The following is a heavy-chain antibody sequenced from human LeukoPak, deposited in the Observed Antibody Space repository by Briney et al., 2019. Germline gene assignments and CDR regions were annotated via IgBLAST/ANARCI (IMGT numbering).Heavy chain of an antibody. J-gene: IGHJ5*02. CDR1: GFTFSDYS. CDR3: ARGFQRTSGNSNWFDP. V-gene: IGHV3-21*01. D-gene: IGHD1-1*01. CDR2: ISSGSTYI. Sequence: PGGSLRLSCVVSGFTFSDYSMNWVRQAPGKGLEWVSSISSGSTYIYYADSVKGRFTISRDNAKNALYLQMKSLRAEDTAVYYCARGFQRTSGNSNWFDPWGQGTLVTVSS.